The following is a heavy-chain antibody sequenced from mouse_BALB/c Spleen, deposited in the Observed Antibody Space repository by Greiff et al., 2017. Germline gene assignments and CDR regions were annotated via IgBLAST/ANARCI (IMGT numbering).Heavy chain of an antibody. CDR2: ISSGSSTI. V-gene: IGHV5-17*02. CDR3: ARPLITTATGAMDY. Sequence: EVKVVESGGGLVQPGGSRKLSCAASGFTFSSFGMHWVRQAPEKGLEWVAYISSGSSTIYYADTVKGRFTISRDNPKNTLFLQMTSLRSEDTAMYYCARPLITTATGAMDYWGQGTSVTVSS. J-gene: IGHJ4*01. D-gene: IGHD1-2*01. CDR1: GFTFSSFG.